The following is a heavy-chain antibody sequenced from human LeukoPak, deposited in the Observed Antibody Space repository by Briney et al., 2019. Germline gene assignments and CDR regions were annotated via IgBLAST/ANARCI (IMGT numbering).Heavy chain of an antibody. CDR3: ARVRGSGSHIWSGAFDI. CDR2: IIPIFGTA. CDR1: GGTFSSYA. Sequence: SVKVSCKASGGTFSSYAISWVRQAPGQGLEWMGGIIPIFGTANYAQKFQGRVTITADESTSTAYMELSSLKSEDTAVYYCARVRGSGSHIWSGAFDIWGQGTMVTVSS. J-gene: IGHJ3*02. D-gene: IGHD3-10*01. V-gene: IGHV1-69*13.